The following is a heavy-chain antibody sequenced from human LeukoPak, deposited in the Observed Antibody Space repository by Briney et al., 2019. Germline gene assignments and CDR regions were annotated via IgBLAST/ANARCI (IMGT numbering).Heavy chain of an antibody. V-gene: IGHV3-23*01. CDR2: ISGSGGRT. CDR1: GFTFSSYA. Sequence: GGSLRLSCAASGFTFSSYAMSWVRQAPGEGLGWVSAISGSGGRTYYADSVKGRFTISRDNSKNTLYLQMISLRAEDTAVYYCAKYDFWSGYRYYYYYMDVWGKGTTVTVSS. CDR3: AKYDFWSGYRYYYYYMDV. D-gene: IGHD3-3*01. J-gene: IGHJ6*03.